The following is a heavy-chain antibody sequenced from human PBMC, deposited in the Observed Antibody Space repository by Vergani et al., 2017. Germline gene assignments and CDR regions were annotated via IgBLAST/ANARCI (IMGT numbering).Heavy chain of an antibody. CDR2: ISGSDDST. Sequence: EVQLLESGGGLVQPGGSLRLSCAASGFTFSSYAMSWVRQAPGKGLEGVSSISGSDDSTYYADSVKGRFTITRDDSTNTVNLQMNSLRDEDTAVYYCVKDPLTYCSGGSCYVHWGQGTLVTVSS. V-gene: IGHV3-23*01. J-gene: IGHJ4*02. CDR3: VKDPLTYCSGGSCYVH. D-gene: IGHD2-15*01. CDR1: GFTFSSYA.